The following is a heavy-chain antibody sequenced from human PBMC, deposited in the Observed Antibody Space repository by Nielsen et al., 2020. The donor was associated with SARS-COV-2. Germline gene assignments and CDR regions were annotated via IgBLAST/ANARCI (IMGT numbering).Heavy chain of an antibody. V-gene: IGHV3-9*01. CDR1: GFTFDDYA. Sequence: SLKISCAASGFTFDDYAMHWVRQAPGKGLEWVSGISWNSGSIGYADSVKGRFTISRDNAKNSLYLQMNSLRAEDTALYYCAKIHTAMVPTDYWGQGILVTVSS. CDR3: AKIHTAMVPTDY. D-gene: IGHD5-18*01. CDR2: ISWNSGSI. J-gene: IGHJ4*02.